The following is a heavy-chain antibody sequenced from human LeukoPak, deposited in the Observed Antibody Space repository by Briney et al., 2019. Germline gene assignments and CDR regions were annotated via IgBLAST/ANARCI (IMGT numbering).Heavy chain of an antibody. CDR2: INYSGTT. J-gene: IGHJ4*02. Sequence: SETLSLTCTASGGSISSSGYYWGWIRQPPGKGLEWIASINYSGTTYYNPSLKSRVTISEDRSKNQFSLRLSSVTAADTAVYYCARLRDGRWLLEYWGQGTLVTVSS. CDR1: GGSISSSGYY. D-gene: IGHD5-24*01. CDR3: ARLRDGRWLLEY. V-gene: IGHV4-39*01.